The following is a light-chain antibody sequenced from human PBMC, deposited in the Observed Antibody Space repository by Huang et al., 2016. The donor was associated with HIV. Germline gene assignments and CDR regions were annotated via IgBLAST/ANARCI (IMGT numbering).Light chain of an antibody. CDR2: GSS. J-gene: IGKJ2*01. CDR3: QQYGGSPRT. CDR1: ETVTSGY. Sequence: EIVLTQSPGPLSLSPGERATLSCRASETVTSGYLAWYQKKPGQAPRRLIFGSSTRATGIPDRFTGSGSGTDFTLTITRLEREDFAMYYCQQYGGSPRTFGQGTKLELK. V-gene: IGKV3-20*01.